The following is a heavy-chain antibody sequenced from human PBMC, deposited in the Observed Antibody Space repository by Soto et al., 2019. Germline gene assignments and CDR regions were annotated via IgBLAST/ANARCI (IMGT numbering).Heavy chain of an antibody. CDR1: GDSVNNDNYY. CDR2: IYYTGST. CDR3: AREYSNSPEAFDC. V-gene: IGHV4-61*01. J-gene: IGHJ4*02. Sequence: QVQLQESGPGLVKPSETLSLTCTVSGDSVNNDNYYWSWIRQPPGKGLEWIGYIYYTGSTNYNPSLESRLTISLDSSRNQFSLKLDSVTAADTAVFYCAREYSNSPEAFDCWGQGTLVTVSS. D-gene: IGHD6-13*01.